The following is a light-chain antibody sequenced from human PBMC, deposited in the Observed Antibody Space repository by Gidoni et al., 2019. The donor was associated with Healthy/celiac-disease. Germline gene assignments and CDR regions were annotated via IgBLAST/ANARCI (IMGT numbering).Light chain of an antibody. CDR2: GAS. CDR3: QQYNNWPQT. CDR1: QSVSSN. J-gene: IGKJ1*01. V-gene: IGKV3-15*01. Sequence: EIVLPPSPATLSVSPGERATLSCRASQSVSSNLAWYQQKPGQAPRLLIYGASTRATGIPARFSGSGSGTEFTLTISSLQSEDFAVYYCQQYNNWPQTFXQXTKVEIK.